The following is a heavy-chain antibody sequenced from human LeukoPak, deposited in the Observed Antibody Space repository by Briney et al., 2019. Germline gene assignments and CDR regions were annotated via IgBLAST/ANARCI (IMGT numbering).Heavy chain of an antibody. D-gene: IGHD3-22*01. CDR3: ARDFFHSSESRPFDY. CDR1: GFTFSSYA. J-gene: IGHJ4*02. V-gene: IGHV3-30*04. Sequence: GRSLRLSCAASGFTFSSYAMHWVRQAPGKGLEWVAVISYDGSNKYYADSVKGRFTISRDNSKNTLYLQMNSLRAEDTAVYYCARDFFHSSESRPFDYWGQGILVTVSS. CDR2: ISYDGSNK.